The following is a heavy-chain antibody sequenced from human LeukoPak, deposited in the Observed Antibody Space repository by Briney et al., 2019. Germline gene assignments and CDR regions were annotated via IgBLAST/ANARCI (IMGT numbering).Heavy chain of an antibody. CDR2: IRYDGSNK. V-gene: IGHV3-30*02. CDR3: ATSVGYDSRGSPFFDY. D-gene: IGHD3-22*01. CDR1: GFSFSNYG. Sequence: GGSLRLSCAASGFSFSNYGMHWARQAPGKGLEWVSFIRYDGSNKYYADSVKGRFTISRDNSKNTLYLQMNSLRAEDTAVYYCATSVGYDSRGSPFFDYWGQGTLVHVLS. J-gene: IGHJ4*02.